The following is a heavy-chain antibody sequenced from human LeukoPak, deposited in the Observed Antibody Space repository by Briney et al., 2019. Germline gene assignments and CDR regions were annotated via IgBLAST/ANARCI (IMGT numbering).Heavy chain of an antibody. V-gene: IGHV4-59*12. Sequence: IPSETLSLTCTVSGGSISSYYWSWIRQPPGKGLEWIGYIYYSGSTNYNPSLKSRVTISVDTSKNQFSLKLSSVTAADTAVYYCARDHADYGDYPPLDYYYGMDVWGQGTTVTVSS. CDR3: ARDHADYGDYPPLDYYYGMDV. J-gene: IGHJ6*02. CDR2: IYYSGST. CDR1: GGSISSYY. D-gene: IGHD4-17*01.